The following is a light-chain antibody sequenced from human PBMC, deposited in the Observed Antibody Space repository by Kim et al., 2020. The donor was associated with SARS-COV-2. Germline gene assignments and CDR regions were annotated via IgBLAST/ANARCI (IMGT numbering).Light chain of an antibody. Sequence: QAVVTQPPSASGTPGQRVTISCSGSSSNIASNSVDWFQHLPGTAPKLLIHTTNQRPSGVPDRFSGFKSGTSASLAISGLQSEDEADYYCASWDDRLNGWVFGGGTKVTVL. V-gene: IGLV1-44*01. CDR2: TTN. CDR1: SSNIASNS. J-gene: IGLJ3*02. CDR3: ASWDDRLNGWV.